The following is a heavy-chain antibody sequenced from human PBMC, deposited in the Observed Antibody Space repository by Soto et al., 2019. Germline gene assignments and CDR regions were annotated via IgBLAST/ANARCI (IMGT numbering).Heavy chain of an antibody. CDR1: GFTVSTYG. V-gene: IGHV3-30*03. CDR2: ISRDGGTK. Sequence: QVQLVESGGGVVQPGRSLRLSCAVSGFTVSTYGMHWVRQAPGKGLEWVAVISRDGGTKYYADSVTGRFTICRDNSRNTLFLEISSLGSEDMAVYYCTGEVASGYWGQGTLVTVSS. D-gene: IGHD3-10*01. J-gene: IGHJ4*02. CDR3: TGEVASGY.